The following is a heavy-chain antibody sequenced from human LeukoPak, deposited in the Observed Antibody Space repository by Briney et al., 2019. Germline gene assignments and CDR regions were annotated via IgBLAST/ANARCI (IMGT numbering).Heavy chain of an antibody. Sequence: GGSLRLSCSASGFTFSRYAMHWVRQAPGKGLEYVSGISDNGGRTHYGDSVKGRFSISRDNSKNTLHLQMSTLRAEDSALYYCVKDVGGSYAFDYWGQGILVTVAS. CDR2: ISDNGGRT. V-gene: IGHV3-64D*09. J-gene: IGHJ4*02. CDR3: VKDVGGSYAFDY. CDR1: GFTFSRYA. D-gene: IGHD1-26*01.